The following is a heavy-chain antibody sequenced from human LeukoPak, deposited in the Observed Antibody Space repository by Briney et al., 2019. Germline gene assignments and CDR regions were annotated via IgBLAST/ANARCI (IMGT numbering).Heavy chain of an antibody. CDR1: GYTFSSYH. CDR3: ARDDKGFGAADY. D-gene: IGHD3-3*01. V-gene: IGHV1-46*01. Sequence: ASVKVSCKASGYTFSSYHLHWVRQAPGQGLEWMGIINPSGGSTSYAQKFQGRVTMTRDTSTSTVYMELSSLRSEDTAVYYCARDDKGFGAADYWGQGTLVTVSS. J-gene: IGHJ4*02. CDR2: INPSGGST.